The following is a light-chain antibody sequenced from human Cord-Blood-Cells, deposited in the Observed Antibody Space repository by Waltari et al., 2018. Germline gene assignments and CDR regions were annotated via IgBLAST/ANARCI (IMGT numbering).Light chain of an antibody. CDR1: SSDVGSYNL. CDR2: EGS. CDR3: FSYAGSSTPVV. J-gene: IGLJ2*01. V-gene: IGLV2-23*01. Sequence: QSALTQPASVSGSPGQSITISCTGTSSDVGSYNLVSWYQQHPGKAPKLMIYEGSKRPSGVSNLFSGSKSGNTASLTISGLQAEDEADYYCFSYAGSSTPVVFGGGTKLTVL.